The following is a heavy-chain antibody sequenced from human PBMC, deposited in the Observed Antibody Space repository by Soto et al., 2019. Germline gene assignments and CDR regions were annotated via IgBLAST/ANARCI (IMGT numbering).Heavy chain of an antibody. J-gene: IGHJ4*02. CDR1: GFTFSSFA. CDR3: AKRVYTGPDYGFDV. D-gene: IGHD4-17*01. V-gene: IGHV3-23*01. CDR2: ISGSGANT. Sequence: EVQLLESGGGLVQPGGSLRLSCAASGFTFSSFALIWVRQAPGKGLEWVSAISGSGANTYYADSVKGRFTISRDNSKNTLYLQMNSLRAEDTAVYHCAKRVYTGPDYGFDVWGQGSLVTVSS.